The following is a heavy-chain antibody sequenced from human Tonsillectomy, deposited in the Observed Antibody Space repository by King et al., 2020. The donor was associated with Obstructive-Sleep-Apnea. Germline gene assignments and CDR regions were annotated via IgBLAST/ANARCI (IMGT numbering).Heavy chain of an antibody. D-gene: IGHD3-16*01. CDR2: IYHSGST. J-gene: IGHJ4*02. Sequence: QLQESGPGLVKPSETLSLTCNVSGGSISNSYWSWIRQPPGKGLEWIGYIYHSGSTQFLPSLRGRVTISLDTSKNQCSLKLSSVTAADTALYYCARGRFGAYFDYWGQGTLVTVSA. CDR1: GGSISNSY. V-gene: IGHV4-59*01. CDR3: ARGRFGAYFDY.